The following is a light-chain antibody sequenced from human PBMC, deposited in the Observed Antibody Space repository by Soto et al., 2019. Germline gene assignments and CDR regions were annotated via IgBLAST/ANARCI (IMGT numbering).Light chain of an antibody. CDR3: CSYMRNSLYV. CDR2: AVS. CDR1: SSDVGDYNY. V-gene: IGLV2-14*01. Sequence: QSVLTQPASVSGSPGQSITISCTGTSSDVGDYNYVSWYQQHPGKAPKLMISAVSNRPSGVSDRFSGSKSGNTASLTISRLQAEDEADYYCSYMRNSLYVFGTGTKVTVL. J-gene: IGLJ1*01.